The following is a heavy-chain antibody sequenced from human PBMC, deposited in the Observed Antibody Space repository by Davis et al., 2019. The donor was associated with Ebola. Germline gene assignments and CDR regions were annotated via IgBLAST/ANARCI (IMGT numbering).Heavy chain of an antibody. CDR1: ADTFLRYA. J-gene: IGHJ6*02. CDR3: ARDHRSTVGATATYFSYGMDV. D-gene: IGHD1-26*01. Sequence: SVQVSCKASADTFLRYAISWVRQAPGQGLEWMGGIIPIFGTTNYAQKFQGRVTITADKSTSTAYMQLSSLRSEDTAVYYCARDHRSTVGATATYFSYGMDVWGQGTTVTVPS. V-gene: IGHV1-69*06. CDR2: IIPIFGTT.